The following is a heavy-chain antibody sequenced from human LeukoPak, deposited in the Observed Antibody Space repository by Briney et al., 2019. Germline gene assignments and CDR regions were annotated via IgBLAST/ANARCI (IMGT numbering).Heavy chain of an antibody. CDR1: GGSISSGSYY. CDR3: ARHFGYDDSSDYQGVPDH. J-gene: IGHJ4*02. CDR2: IYTSGST. Sequence: ASQTLSLTCTVSGGSISSGSYYWSWIRQPAGKGLEWIGRIYTSGSTNYNPSLKSRVTISVDTSKTQFSLKLSSVTAADTAVYYRARHFGYDDSSDYQGVPDHWGQGSLVTVSS. D-gene: IGHD3-22*01. V-gene: IGHV4-61*02.